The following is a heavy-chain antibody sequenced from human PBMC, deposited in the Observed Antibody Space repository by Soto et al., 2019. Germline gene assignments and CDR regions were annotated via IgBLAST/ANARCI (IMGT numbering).Heavy chain of an antibody. V-gene: IGHV1-2*04. J-gene: IGHJ4*02. CDR3: ARESGSSPSSFDY. D-gene: IGHD6-6*01. CDR2: INPNSGGT. CDR1: GYTFTGYY. Sequence: ASVKVSCKASGYTFTGYYMHWVRRAPGQGLEWMGWINPNSGGTNYAQKFQGWVTMTRDTSISTAYMELSRLRSDDTAVYYCARESGSSPSSFDYWGQGTLVTVSS.